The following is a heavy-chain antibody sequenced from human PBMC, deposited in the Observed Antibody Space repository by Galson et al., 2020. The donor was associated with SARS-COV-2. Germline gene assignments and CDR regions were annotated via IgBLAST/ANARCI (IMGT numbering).Heavy chain of an antibody. CDR2: ISYDGSNK. CDR1: GFTFSSYA. CDR3: ARGLGYYDSSGYSENDY. Sequence: GGSLRLSCAASGFTFSSYAMHWVRQAPGKGLEWVAVISYDGSNKYYADSVKGRFTISRDNSKNTLYLQMNSLRAEDTAVYYCARGLGYYDSSGYSENDYWGQGTLVTVSS. V-gene: IGHV3-30*04. J-gene: IGHJ4*02. D-gene: IGHD3-22*01.